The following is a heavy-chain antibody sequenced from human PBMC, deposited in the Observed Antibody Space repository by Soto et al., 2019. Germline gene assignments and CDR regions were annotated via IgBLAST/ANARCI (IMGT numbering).Heavy chain of an antibody. CDR2: IHSDGSST. CDR3: ARERAIYGWYYYYGMDV. D-gene: IGHD3-10*01. CDR1: GFTFSSYW. Sequence: GGSLSPSCAASGFTFSSYWMHWVRQSPGKGLVWVSRIHSDGSSTSYADSVKGRFTISRDNAKNTLYLQMNSLRAEDTAVYYCARERAIYGWYYYYGMDVWGQGTTVTVSS. J-gene: IGHJ6*01. V-gene: IGHV3-74*01.